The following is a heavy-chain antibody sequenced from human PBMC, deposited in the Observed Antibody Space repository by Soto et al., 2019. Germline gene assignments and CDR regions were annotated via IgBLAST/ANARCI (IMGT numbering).Heavy chain of an antibody. J-gene: IGHJ3*02. D-gene: IGHD3-3*01. V-gene: IGHV1-3*01. CDR3: ARGRWVYDFWSGYYTGIRGAFDI. CDR1: GYTFTSYA. CDR2: INAGNGNT. Sequence: ASVKVSCKASGYTFTSYAMHWVRQAPGQRLEWMGWINAGNGNTKYSQKFQGRVTITRDTSASTAYMELSSLRSEDTAVYYCARGRWVYDFWSGYYTGIRGAFDIWGQGTMVTVSS.